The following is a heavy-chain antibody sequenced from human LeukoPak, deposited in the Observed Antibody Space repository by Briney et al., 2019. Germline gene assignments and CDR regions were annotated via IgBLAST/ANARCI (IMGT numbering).Heavy chain of an antibody. D-gene: IGHD3-22*01. CDR2: ISGYNGNT. CDR1: AYSFNRYG. Sequence: EASVTVSCKASAYSFNRYGVSWVRQAPGQGLEWMGWISGYNGNTNYAQKLQGRVTMTTDTSTSTAYMELRSLKSDDTAVYYCASLKNYYDSSGYLVTDAFDIWGQGTMVTVSS. CDR3: ASLKNYYDSSGYLVTDAFDI. V-gene: IGHV1-18*01. J-gene: IGHJ3*02.